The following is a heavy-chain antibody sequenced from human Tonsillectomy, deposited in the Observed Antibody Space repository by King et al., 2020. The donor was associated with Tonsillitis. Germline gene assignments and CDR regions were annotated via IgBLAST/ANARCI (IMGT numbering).Heavy chain of an antibody. Sequence: VQLVESGGGLVQPGGSLRLSCAASGFTFSNYAMSWVRQAPGKGLEWVSGISGSDDSTYYAESVKGRFTISRDNSKNTQYLQMNSLRAEDTAVYYCAKGLTRTSAYPDVFDIWGQGTMVTVSS. V-gene: IGHV3-23*04. CDR2: ISGSDDST. CDR1: GFTFSNYA. J-gene: IGHJ3*02. D-gene: IGHD5-12*01. CDR3: AKGLTRTSAYPDVFDI.